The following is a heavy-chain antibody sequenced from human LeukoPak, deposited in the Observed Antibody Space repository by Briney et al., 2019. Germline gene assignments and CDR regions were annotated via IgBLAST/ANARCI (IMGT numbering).Heavy chain of an antibody. CDR1: GGSISSYY. CDR2: MYDSVRT. V-gene: IGHV4-59*01. Sequence: SETLSLTCTVSGGSISSYYWSWIRQPPGKGLEWIGYMYDSVRTKDNPSLKSRVTLSADTSKNQFSLRLSSVTAADTAVYYCATIKRGNIYGYFDFWGQGILVTVSS. J-gene: IGHJ4*02. D-gene: IGHD5-18*01. CDR3: ATIKRGNIYGYFDF.